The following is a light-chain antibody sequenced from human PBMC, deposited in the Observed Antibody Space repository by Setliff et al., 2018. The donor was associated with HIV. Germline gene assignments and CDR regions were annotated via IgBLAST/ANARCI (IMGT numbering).Light chain of an antibody. J-gene: IGLJ1*01. CDR1: SSDVGGYNY. CDR3: CSYAGRYTYV. CDR2: DVS. Sequence: QSVLTQPASVSGSPGQSITISCTGTSSDVGGYNYVSWYQQHPGKAPKLMIYDVSKRPSGVSNRFSGSKSGNTASLTISGLQAEDEADYYCCSYAGRYTYVFGTGTKVTVL. V-gene: IGLV2-23*02.